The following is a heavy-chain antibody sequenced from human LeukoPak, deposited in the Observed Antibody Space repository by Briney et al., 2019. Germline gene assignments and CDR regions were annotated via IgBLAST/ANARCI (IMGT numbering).Heavy chain of an antibody. Sequence: GGSLRLSCAGSGFTFGGYGMHWFRQTPGKGLEWVAVIAYDGSRAFYADSVKGRFTIFRDNSKNTMSVQMDDLRAEDTAVYYCTRYNNDHFDYWGQGTLVTVSS. V-gene: IGHV3-33*01. J-gene: IGHJ4*02. CDR3: TRYNNDHFDY. CDR1: GFTFGGYG. D-gene: IGHD1-14*01. CDR2: IAYDGSRA.